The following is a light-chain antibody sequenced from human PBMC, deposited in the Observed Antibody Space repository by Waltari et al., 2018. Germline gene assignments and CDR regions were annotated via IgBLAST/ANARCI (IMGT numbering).Light chain of an antibody. J-gene: IGLJ2*01. CDR1: RGSIAGYY. Sequence: NFMLTQPPSVSESPGKTVTISCTRSRGSIAGYYLQWFQLRPGSSPTTLIYEDNQRPSGVPDRFSGSIDSSSNSASLTISGLKTEDEADYYCQSYDRTNVIFGGGTKLTVL. CDR2: EDN. V-gene: IGLV6-57*01. CDR3: QSYDRTNVI.